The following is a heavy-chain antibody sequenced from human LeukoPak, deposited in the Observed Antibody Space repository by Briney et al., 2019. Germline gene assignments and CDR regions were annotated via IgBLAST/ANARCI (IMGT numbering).Heavy chain of an antibody. D-gene: IGHD5-12*01. CDR1: GFTFSDYT. CDR2: ITRSSSTI. CDR3: ARDNAGYDY. V-gene: IGHV3-48*01. J-gene: IGHJ4*02. Sequence: GGSLRLSCAASGFTFSDYTMNWVRQAPGKGLEWLSYITRSSSTIYYADSVKGRFTVSRVNAKNSLYLQMNSLRAEDTAVYYCARDNAGYDYWGQGTLVTVSS.